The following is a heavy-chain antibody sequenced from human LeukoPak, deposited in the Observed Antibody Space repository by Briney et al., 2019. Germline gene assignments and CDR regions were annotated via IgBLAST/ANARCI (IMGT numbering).Heavy chain of an antibody. CDR1: GFIVSNNF. D-gene: IGHD1-26*01. J-gene: IGHJ4*02. Sequence: PGGSLRLSRAASGFIVSNNFMSWVRQAPGKGLEWVSVLYSAGSTFYVDSVKGRFTISRDNSKNMLFLQMNSLRVEDTAIYYCAGSPWDGIRGVGLDYLDYWGRGTLVTVSS. CDR3: AGSPWDGIRGVGLDYLDY. V-gene: IGHV3-53*01. CDR2: LYSAGST.